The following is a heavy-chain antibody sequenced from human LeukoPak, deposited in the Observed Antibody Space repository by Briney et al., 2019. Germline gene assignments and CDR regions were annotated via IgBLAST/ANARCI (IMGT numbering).Heavy chain of an antibody. CDR2: ISSSGSTI. Sequence: GGSLRLSCAASGFTFSDYYMSWIRQAPGKGLEWVSYISSSGSTIYYADSVKGRFTISRDNAKNSLYLQMNSLRAEDTAVYYCARDPPMVRRVIITIYYGMDVSGQGTTVTVSS. D-gene: IGHD3-10*01. CDR1: GFTFSDYY. J-gene: IGHJ6*02. V-gene: IGHV3-11*01. CDR3: ARDPPMVRRVIITIYYGMDV.